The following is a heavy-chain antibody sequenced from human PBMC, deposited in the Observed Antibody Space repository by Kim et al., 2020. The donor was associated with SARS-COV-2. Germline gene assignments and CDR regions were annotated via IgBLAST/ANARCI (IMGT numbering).Heavy chain of an antibody. D-gene: IGHD3-3*01. CDR3: AKSTIFGQGYGMDV. J-gene: IGHJ6*02. V-gene: IGHV3-30*02. Sequence: ADSVKGRFTISRDNSKNTLYLQMNSLRAEDTAVYYWAKSTIFGQGYGMDVWGQGTTVTVSS.